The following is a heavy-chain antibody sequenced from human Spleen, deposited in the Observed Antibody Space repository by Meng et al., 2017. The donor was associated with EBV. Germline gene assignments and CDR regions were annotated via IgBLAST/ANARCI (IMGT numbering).Heavy chain of an antibody. CDR1: RDSISSNKAA. Sequence: QIQLHQSSPGLVKSSXXXXVXCAISRDSISSNKAAWNWIRQSPSRGLGWLGRAYYRSKSYNDYAVSVKSRITVNLETSKNQFSLHLNSVTPEDTAVYYCAYFGDLPPLWWGQGTLVTVSS. J-gene: IGHJ4*02. D-gene: IGHD3-16*01. CDR2: AYYRSKSYN. CDR3: AYFGDLPPLW. V-gene: IGHV6-1*01.